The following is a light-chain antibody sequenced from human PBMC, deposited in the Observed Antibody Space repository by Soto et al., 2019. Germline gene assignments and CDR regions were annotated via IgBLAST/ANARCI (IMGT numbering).Light chain of an antibody. V-gene: IGKV4-1*01. CDR2: WAS. J-gene: IGKJ1*01. CDR3: QQYHTTPWT. Sequence: DIVMTQSPDSLAVSLGERATINCKSSQSVLYRSSNKNYLAWYQQKPGQPPKLLIYWASTRESGVPDRFSGGGSYTASAHTISSLQAEDVAVYYWQQYHTTPWTFGQGTKVDIK. CDR1: QSVLYRSSNKNY.